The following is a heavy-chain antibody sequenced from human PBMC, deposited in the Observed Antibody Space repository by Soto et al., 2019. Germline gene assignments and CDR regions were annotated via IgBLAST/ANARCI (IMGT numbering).Heavy chain of an antibody. CDR2: IYYSGST. Sequence: SETLSLTCTVSGGSISSSSYYRGWNRQPPGKGLEWIGSIYYSGSTYYNPSLKSRVTISVDTSKNQFSLKLSSVTAADTAVYYCASPAVAGIVDDYWGQGTLVTVSS. CDR3: ASPAVAGIVDDY. V-gene: IGHV4-39*01. J-gene: IGHJ4*02. D-gene: IGHD6-19*01. CDR1: GGSISSSSYY.